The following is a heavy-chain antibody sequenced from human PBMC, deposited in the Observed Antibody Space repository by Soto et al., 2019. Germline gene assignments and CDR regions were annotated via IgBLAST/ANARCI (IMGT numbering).Heavy chain of an antibody. J-gene: IGHJ4*02. D-gene: IGHD1-1*01. CDR1: GYTFRDYY. Sequence: QVQLVQSGAEVKKPGASVRVSCKTSGYTFRDYYIHWVRQAPGRGLEWMGWINPNSGGIYYARHFQGRVTMTRDSSISTAYMDLSSLRSDDTNVYYCARGAPRRELAQYYSDYWGQGTLVTVSS. CDR2: INPNSGGI. V-gene: IGHV1-2*02. CDR3: ARGAPRRELAQYYSDY.